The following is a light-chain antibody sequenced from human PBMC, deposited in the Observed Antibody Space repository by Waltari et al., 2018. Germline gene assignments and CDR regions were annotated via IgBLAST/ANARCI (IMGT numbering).Light chain of an antibody. Sequence: QSALTQPASVSGAPGQSITISCAGTISDVGSHNLVSWYQQHPGKAPKLVIYGGNKRPAVVSNRFSGSKSGNTASLTISGLQAEDESDYHCCSYAGSRTLIFGGGTKLTVL. V-gene: IGLV2-23*01. J-gene: IGLJ2*01. CDR3: CSYAGSRTLI. CDR1: ISDVGSHNL. CDR2: GGN.